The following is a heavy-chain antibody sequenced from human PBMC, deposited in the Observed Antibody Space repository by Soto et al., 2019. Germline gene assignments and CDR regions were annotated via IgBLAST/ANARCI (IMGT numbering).Heavy chain of an antibody. J-gene: IGHJ5*02. D-gene: IGHD2-2*02. V-gene: IGHV3-23*01. CDR3: ARDSDVEVVVPAAIPDSFDP. CDR2: ISGSGGAT. Sequence: EVQLLESGGDLVQPGGSLRLSCAASGFTFRTYAMSWVRQAPGKGLEWVSSISGSGGATYYADSVKGRFTISRDNSKNTLYLQMNSLKAEDTAVYYCARDSDVEVVVPAAIPDSFDPWGQGTLVTVSS. CDR1: GFTFRTYA.